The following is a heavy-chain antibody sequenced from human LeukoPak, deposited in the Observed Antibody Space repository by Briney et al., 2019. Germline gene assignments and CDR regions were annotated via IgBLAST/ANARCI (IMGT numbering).Heavy chain of an antibody. V-gene: IGHV1-69-2*01. CDR2: VDPEDGET. D-gene: IGHD5-18*01. J-gene: IGHJ4*02. Sequence: ASVKASCKVSGYTFTDYYMHWVQQAPGKGLEWMGLVDPEDGETIYAEKFQGRVTITADTSTDTAYMELSSLRSEDTAVYHCATDLRGYSYGQIDYWGQGTLVTVSS. CDR1: GYTFTDYY. CDR3: ATDLRGYSYGQIDY.